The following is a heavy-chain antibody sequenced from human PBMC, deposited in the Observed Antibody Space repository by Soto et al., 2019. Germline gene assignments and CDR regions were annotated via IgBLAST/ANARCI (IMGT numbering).Heavy chain of an antibody. Sequence: EVQLVESGGGLVQPGGSLRLSCAASGFTFSNYDMHWVRHVTGKGLEWVSTIGTAGDTYYPGSVKGRFTISRENAKNSLYRQMNSLRAEDTAVYYCARGRLISLYYFDYWGQGTLVTVSS. D-gene: IGHD2-15*01. CDR3: ARGRLISLYYFDY. J-gene: IGHJ4*02. V-gene: IGHV3-13*01. CDR2: IGTAGDT. CDR1: GFTFSNYD.